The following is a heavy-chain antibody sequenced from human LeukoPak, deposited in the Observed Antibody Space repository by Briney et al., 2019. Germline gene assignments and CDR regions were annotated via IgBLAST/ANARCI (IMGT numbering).Heavy chain of an antibody. CDR1: GFTFSSYW. V-gene: IGHV3-74*01. J-gene: IGHJ5*02. CDR3: ARGGRYSTDNWFDP. CDR2: SNSNASST. D-gene: IGHD6-13*01. Sequence: GGSLRLSCTASGFTFSSYWMYWVRQAPGKGLVWVSRSNSNASSTSYADSLKGRFTISRDNAKNTVYLQMNSLSAEDTAVYYCARGGRYSTDNWFDPWGQGTLVTVSS.